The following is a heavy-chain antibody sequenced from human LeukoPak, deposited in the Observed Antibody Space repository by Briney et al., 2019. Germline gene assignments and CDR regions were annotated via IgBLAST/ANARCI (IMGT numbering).Heavy chain of an antibody. CDR3: ARGSGSSGYYYFDY. D-gene: IGHD3-22*01. V-gene: IGHV3-53*01. CDR1: GFTVSSNY. J-gene: IGHJ4*02. CDR2: IYSGGST. Sequence: GGSLRLSCAASGFTVSSNYMTWVRQAPGQGLEWVSVIYSGGSTYYADSVKGRFTISRDNSKNTLYLQMNSLRAGDTAVYYCARGSGSSGYYYFDYWGQGTPVTVSS.